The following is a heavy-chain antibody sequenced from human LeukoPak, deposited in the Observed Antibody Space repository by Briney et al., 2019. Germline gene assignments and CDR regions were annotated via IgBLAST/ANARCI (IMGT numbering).Heavy chain of an antibody. CDR1: GYTFSGHY. CDR3: ARGGIAAAGPLYNWFDP. J-gene: IGHJ5*02. Sequence: ASVKVSCKASGYTFSGHYLHWVRQAPGQGLEWMGRINPNSGGTNYAQKFQGRVTMTRDTSISTAYMELSRLRSDDTAVYYCARGGIAAAGPLYNWFDPWGQGTLVTVSS. V-gene: IGHV1-2*06. D-gene: IGHD6-13*01. CDR2: INPNSGGT.